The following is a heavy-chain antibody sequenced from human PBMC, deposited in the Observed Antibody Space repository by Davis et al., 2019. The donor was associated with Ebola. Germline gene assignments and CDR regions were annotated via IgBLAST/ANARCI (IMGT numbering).Heavy chain of an antibody. D-gene: IGHD4-11*01. J-gene: IGHJ4*02. CDR3: ARQTTYSNSQYFDY. CDR1: GYTFTSYY. CDR2: INTSGGST. Sequence: AASVKVSCKASGYTFTSYYMHWVRQAPGQGLEWMGIINTSGGSTSYAQKFQGRVTITADESTSTAYMELSSLRSEDTAVYYCARQTTYSNSQYFDYWGQGTLVTVSS. V-gene: IGHV1-46*01.